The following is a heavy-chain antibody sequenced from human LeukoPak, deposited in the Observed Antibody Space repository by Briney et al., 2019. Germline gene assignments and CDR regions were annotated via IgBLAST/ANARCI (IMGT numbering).Heavy chain of an antibody. Sequence: SETLSLTCTVSGGSISSNYWSWIRQPPGKGLEWIGYIYYSGSTNYNPSLKSRVTISVDTSKNQFSLKLSSVTAADTAVYYCARLFPSGYDSYFDYWGQGTLVTVSS. V-gene: IGHV4-59*08. CDR2: IYYSGST. CDR3: ARLFPSGYDSYFDY. CDR1: GGSISSNY. J-gene: IGHJ4*02. D-gene: IGHD5-12*01.